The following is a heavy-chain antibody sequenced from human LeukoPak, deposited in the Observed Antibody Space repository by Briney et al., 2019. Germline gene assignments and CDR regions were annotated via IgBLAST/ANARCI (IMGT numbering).Heavy chain of an antibody. CDR1: GGSISSGSYY. CDR3: AKSSYSIFDY. CDR2: IYHSGST. V-gene: IGHV4-39*07. Sequence: SQTLSLTCTVSGGSISSGSYYWGWIRQPPGKGLEWIGSIYHSGSTYCNPSLKSRVTISVDTSKNQFSLKLSSVTAADTAVYYCAKSSYSIFDYWGQGTLVTVSS. J-gene: IGHJ4*02. D-gene: IGHD5-18*01.